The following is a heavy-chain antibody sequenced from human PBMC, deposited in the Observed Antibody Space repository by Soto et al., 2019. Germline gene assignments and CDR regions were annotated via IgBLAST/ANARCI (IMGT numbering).Heavy chain of an antibody. J-gene: IGHJ5*02. CDR3: AREISNSNWFDP. D-gene: IGHD4-4*01. V-gene: IGHV4-30-4*01. CDR2: IYYSGST. CDR1: GGSISSGDYY. Sequence: SETLSLTCTVSGGSISSGDYYWSWIRQPPGKGLEWIGYIYYSGSTYYNPSLKSRVTISVDTSKNQFSLKLSSVTDADTAVYYCAREISNSNWFDPWGQGTLVTVS.